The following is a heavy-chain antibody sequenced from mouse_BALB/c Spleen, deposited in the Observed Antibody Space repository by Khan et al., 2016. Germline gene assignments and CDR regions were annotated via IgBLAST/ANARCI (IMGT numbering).Heavy chain of an antibody. CDR1: GYSITSDYA. Sequence: EVQLQESGPGLVKPSQSLSLTCTVTGYSITSDYAWNLIRQFPGNKLELMGYISYSGSTSYNPSLKSRISITRDTSKNQLFLQLNSVTTEDTATYYCARSNKYGNGPAWFAYWGQGTLVTVSA. V-gene: IGHV3-2*02. J-gene: IGHJ3*01. CDR2: ISYSGST. CDR3: ARSNKYGNGPAWFAY. D-gene: IGHD1-1*01.